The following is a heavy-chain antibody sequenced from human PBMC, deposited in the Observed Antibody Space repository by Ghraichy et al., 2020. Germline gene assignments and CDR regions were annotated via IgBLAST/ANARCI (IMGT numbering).Heavy chain of an antibody. CDR1: GVSITTYY. J-gene: IGHJ4*02. CDR3: ATFDREGGGLIVD. CDR2: IYYRGST. Sequence: SETLSLTCSVSGVSITTYYWSWVRQPPGKGLEWIGFIYYRGSTNYNPSLKSRITMSIDTSKNQFSLKLNSVTAADTAVYYCATFDREGGGLIVDWGQGTLVTVSS. D-gene: IGHD3-16*02. V-gene: IGHV4-59*01.